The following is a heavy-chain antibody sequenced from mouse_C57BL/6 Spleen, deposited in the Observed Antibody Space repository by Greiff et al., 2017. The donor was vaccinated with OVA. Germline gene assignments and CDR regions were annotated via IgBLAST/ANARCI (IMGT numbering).Heavy chain of an antibody. D-gene: IGHD1-1*01. CDR1: GYTFTSYG. Sequence: QLQQSGAELARPGASVKLSCKASGYTFTSYGISWVKQRTGQGLEWIGEIYPRSGNTYYNEKFKGKATLTADKSSSTAYMELRSLTSEDSAVYFCARCQGYYGSSYDYAMDYWGQGTSVTVSS. V-gene: IGHV1-81*01. CDR2: IYPRSGNT. CDR3: ARCQGYYGSSYDYAMDY. J-gene: IGHJ4*01.